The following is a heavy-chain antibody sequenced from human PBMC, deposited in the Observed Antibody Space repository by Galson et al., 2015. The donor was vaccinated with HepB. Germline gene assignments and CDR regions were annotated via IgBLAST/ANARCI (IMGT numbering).Heavy chain of an antibody. CDR2: ISGSGSNT. D-gene: IGHD3-10*01. J-gene: IGHJ2*01. CDR1: GFPFSNYA. Sequence: SLRLSCAASGFPFSNYAMSWVRQAPGKGLEWVSAISGSGSNTYYADSVKGRFTISRDNSKNTLYLQMNSLRAEDTAVYYCARVYFGSGSSSAYWYFDLWGRGALVTVSS. CDR3: ARVYFGSGSSSAYWYFDL. V-gene: IGHV3-23*01.